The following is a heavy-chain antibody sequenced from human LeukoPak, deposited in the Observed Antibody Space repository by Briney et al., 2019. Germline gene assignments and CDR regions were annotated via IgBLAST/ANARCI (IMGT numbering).Heavy chain of an antibody. CDR3: AREGGVIAVAGTEDWFDP. D-gene: IGHD6-19*01. Sequence: SVKVSCKASGGTFSSYAISWVRQAPGQGLEWMGGIIPIFGTANYAQKFQGRVTITADKSTSTAYMELSSLRSEDTAVYYCAREGGVIAVAGTEDWFDPWGQGTLVTVSS. CDR1: GGTFSSYA. J-gene: IGHJ5*02. CDR2: IIPIFGTA. V-gene: IGHV1-69*06.